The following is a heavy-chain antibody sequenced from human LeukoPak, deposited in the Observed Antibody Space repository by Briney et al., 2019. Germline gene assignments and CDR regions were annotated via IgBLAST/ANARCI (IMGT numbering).Heavy chain of an antibody. Sequence: SETLSLTCTVSGGSISSGGYYWSWIRQPPGKGLEWIGYIYHSGSTSYNPSLKSRVTISVDRSKNQFSLKLSSVTAADTAVYYCARGGVVPAAIRGKLDYWGQGTLVTVSS. CDR3: ARGGVVPAAIRGKLDY. CDR2: IYHSGST. CDR1: GGSISSGGYY. J-gene: IGHJ4*02. V-gene: IGHV4-30-2*01. D-gene: IGHD2-2*02.